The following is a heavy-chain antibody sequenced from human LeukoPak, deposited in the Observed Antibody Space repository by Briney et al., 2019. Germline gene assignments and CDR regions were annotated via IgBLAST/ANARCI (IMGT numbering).Heavy chain of an antibody. D-gene: IGHD2-8*01. CDR3: AKEHVWVHAFDI. CDR2: ISGSGGST. Sequence: PGGSLRLSCAASGFTVSNNYMSWFRQAPGKGLEWVSAISGSGGSTYYADSVKGRFTISRDNSKNTLYLQMNSLRAEDTAVYYCAKEHVWVHAFDIWGQGTMVTVSS. V-gene: IGHV3-23*01. J-gene: IGHJ3*02. CDR1: GFTVSNNY.